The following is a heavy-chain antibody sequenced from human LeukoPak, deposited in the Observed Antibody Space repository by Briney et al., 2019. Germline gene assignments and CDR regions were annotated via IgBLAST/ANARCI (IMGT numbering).Heavy chain of an antibody. V-gene: IGHV3-66*02. J-gene: IGHJ5*02. CDR2: IYADGTT. CDR3: ARDRAGTQAWVEFDP. CDR1: GFTVSQNC. Sequence: GGSLRLSCAASGFTVSQNCMSWVRQAPGRGLEWVSLIYADGTTHYADSVKGRFTISRDNSKNTVYLQMNSVRPEDTAVYYCARDRAGTQAWVEFDPWGQGTLVTVSS. D-gene: IGHD3-10*01.